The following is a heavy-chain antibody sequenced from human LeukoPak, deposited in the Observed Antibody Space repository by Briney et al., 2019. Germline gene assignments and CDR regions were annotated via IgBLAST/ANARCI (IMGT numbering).Heavy chain of an antibody. CDR3: ARAAMVRLLFDY. CDR2: ISGSSSTI. V-gene: IGHV3-48*01. J-gene: IGHJ4*02. D-gene: IGHD5-18*01. CDR1: GFTFSSYS. Sequence: PGGSLRLSCAASGFTFSSYSMNWVRQAPGKGLEWVSYISGSSSTIYYADSVKGRFTISRDNAKNSLYLQMNSLRAEDTAVYYCARAAMVRLLFDYWGQGTLVTVSS.